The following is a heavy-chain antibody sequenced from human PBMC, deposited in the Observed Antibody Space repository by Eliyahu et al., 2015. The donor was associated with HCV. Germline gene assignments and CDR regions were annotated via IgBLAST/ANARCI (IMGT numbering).Heavy chain of an antibody. Sequence: EVQLVESGGGLVQPGGSLRLSCAASGFTFSTYXMAWVRQAXGKGXEWISDISSGSTAIFYADSVKGRFTISRDNAKNSLYLQMNSLRDEDTAVYYCARDPQVFDYWGQGIPVTVSS. CDR3: ARDPQVFDY. J-gene: IGHJ4*02. CDR2: ISSGSTAI. V-gene: IGHV3-48*02. CDR1: GFTFSTYX.